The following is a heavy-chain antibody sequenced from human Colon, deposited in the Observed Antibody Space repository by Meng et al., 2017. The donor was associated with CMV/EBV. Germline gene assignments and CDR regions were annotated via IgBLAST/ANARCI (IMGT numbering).Heavy chain of an antibody. Sequence: GGSLRLSCAASGFTFSSYSMNWVRQAPGKGLEWVANIKQDGSEKYYVDSVKGRFTISRDNVENSLYLQMNSLRAEDTAVYYCARSKTITTPAYYYYYGMDVWGQGTTVTVSS. V-gene: IGHV3-7*01. CDR1: GFTFSSYS. D-gene: IGHD4-11*01. J-gene: IGHJ6*02. CDR2: IKQDGSEK. CDR3: ARSKTITTPAYYYYYGMDV.